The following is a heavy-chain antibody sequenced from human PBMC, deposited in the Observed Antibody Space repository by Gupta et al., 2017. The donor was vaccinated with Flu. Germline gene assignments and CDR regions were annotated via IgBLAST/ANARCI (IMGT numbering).Heavy chain of an antibody. Sequence: SSYDWGWIRQTPGKGLEWIGSVYYGGRTYYNLSLESRVTISVDKSKNQLSLKLTSVTDADTAVYCCVQVLSTAMQLFFDPWGQGTLVTVST. CDR3: VQVLSTAMQLFFDP. D-gene: IGHD6-13*01. CDR1: SSYD. J-gene: IGHJ5*02. V-gene: IGHV4-39*01. CDR2: VYYGGRT.